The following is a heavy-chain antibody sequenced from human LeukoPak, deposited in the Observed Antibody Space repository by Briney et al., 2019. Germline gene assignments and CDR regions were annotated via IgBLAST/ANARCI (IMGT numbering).Heavy chain of an antibody. Sequence: SQTLSLTCTVSGGSISSGDYYWSWIRQPPGKGLEWIGYIYYSGSTYYNPSLKSRVTISVDTSKNQFSLKLSSVTAADTAVYYCARDLGSGNYPRYYYYMDVWGKGTTVSVSS. CDR3: ARDLGSGNYPRYYYYMDV. CDR2: IYYSGST. D-gene: IGHD3-10*01. J-gene: IGHJ6*03. V-gene: IGHV4-30-4*08. CDR1: GGSISSGDYY.